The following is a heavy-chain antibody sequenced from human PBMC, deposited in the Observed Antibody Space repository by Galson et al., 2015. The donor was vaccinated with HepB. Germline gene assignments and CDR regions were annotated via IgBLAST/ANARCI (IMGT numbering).Heavy chain of an antibody. CDR1: GFSLTTHA. Sequence: SLRLSCAVSGFSLTTHAMHWVRQAPGKGLEWLTLISRDGSYKYYADSVKGRFTISSDISKNTLYLQMNSLRPDDTAIYYCARDGWFSIGYPPGGMDVWGQGSTVTVSS. CDR3: ARDGWFSIGYPPGGMDV. CDR2: ISRDGSYK. V-gene: IGHV3-30*01. J-gene: IGHJ6*01. D-gene: IGHD3-22*01.